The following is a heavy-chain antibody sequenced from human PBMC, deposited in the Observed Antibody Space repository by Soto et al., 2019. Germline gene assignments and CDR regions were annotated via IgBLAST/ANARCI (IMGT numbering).Heavy chain of an antibody. D-gene: IGHD3-9*01. Sequence: GGSLRLSWAASGFTFDDYAMHWVRQAPGKGLEWVSGISWNSGSIGYADSVKGRFTISRDNAKNSLYLQMNSLRAEDTALYYCVRGGVLRYFDRSSYFDYWGQGTLVTVSS. CDR2: ISWNSGSI. CDR1: GFTFDDYA. J-gene: IGHJ4*02. V-gene: IGHV3-9*01. CDR3: VRGGVLRYFDRSSYFDY.